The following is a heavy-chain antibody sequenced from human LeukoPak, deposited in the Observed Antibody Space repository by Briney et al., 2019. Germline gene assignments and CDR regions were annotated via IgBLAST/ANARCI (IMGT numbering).Heavy chain of an antibody. CDR3: ARGGDYYGLGDY. V-gene: IGHV1-8*03. D-gene: IGHD3-22*01. J-gene: IGHJ4*02. CDR2: MNPNSGNT. Sequence: ASVKVSCKASGYTFTTYDINWVRQAAGQGLEWMGWMNPNSGNTGYAQKFQGRVTITRGTSISTAYMELRTLRSDDTAVYYCARGGDYYGLGDYWGQGTLVTVSS. CDR1: GYTFTTYD.